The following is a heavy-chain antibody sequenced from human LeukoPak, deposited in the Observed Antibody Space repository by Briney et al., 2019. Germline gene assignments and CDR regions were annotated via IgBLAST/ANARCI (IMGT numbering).Heavy chain of an antibody. J-gene: IGHJ4*02. CDR2: ISTDGGSA. CDR1: GLNFGESA. V-gene: IGHV3-43*02. Sequence: GGSLRLSCVASGLNFGESAMHWVRQAPGKGLEWVSLISTDGGSAFSADSVKGRFSISRDNSKNSLYLQMDSLRSEDTAMYYCAKESGKFDYWGQGTLVVVSS. CDR3: AKESGKFDY.